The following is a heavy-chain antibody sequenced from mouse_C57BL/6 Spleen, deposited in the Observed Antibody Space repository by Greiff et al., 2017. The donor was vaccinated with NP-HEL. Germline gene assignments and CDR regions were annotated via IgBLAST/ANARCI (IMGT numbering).Heavy chain of an antibody. Sequence: QVQLQQPGAELVRPGTSVKLSCKASGYTFTSYWMHWVKQRPGQGLEWIGVIDPSDSYTKYNQKFKGKATLTVDTSSSTAYRQLSSLTSEDFAVYYCARERDGLDYWGQGTTLTVSS. CDR2: IDPSDSYT. V-gene: IGHV1-59*01. CDR3: ARERDGLDY. D-gene: IGHD2-3*01. J-gene: IGHJ2*01. CDR1: GYTFTSYW.